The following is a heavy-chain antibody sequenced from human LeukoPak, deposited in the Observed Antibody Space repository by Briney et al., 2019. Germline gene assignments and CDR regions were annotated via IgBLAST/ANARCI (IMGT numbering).Heavy chain of an antibody. J-gene: IGHJ4*02. V-gene: IGHV3-48*02. CDR3: ARDHSWVFDY. D-gene: IGHD2-15*01. CDR1: GFTFSTYS. CDR2: ISSTDMI. Sequence: GGSLRLSCAASGFTFSTYSINWVRQAPGKGLEWISYISSTDMISYADSVKGRFTISRDNAKNSLCLQMNSLRDDDTAVYYCARDHSWVFDYWGQGTPVTVSS.